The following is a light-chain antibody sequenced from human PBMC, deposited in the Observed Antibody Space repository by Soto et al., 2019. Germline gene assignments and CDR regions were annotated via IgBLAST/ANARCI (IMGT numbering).Light chain of an antibody. CDR1: SSYVVSYNR. CDR3: SLYTSSSTYV. V-gene: IGLV2-18*01. Sequence: TVLPKPTSVSGSPGQSITMSCTGTSSYVVSYNRVSWYQQPPGTAPKLMIYEVSNRPSGVPDRFSGSKSGNTASLTISGLQAEDEADYYCSLYTSSSTYVFGTGTKVTVL. CDR2: EVS. J-gene: IGLJ1*01.